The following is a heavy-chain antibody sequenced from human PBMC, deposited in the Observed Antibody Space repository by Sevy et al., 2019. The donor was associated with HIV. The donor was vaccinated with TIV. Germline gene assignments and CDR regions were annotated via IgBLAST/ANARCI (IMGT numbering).Heavy chain of an antibody. V-gene: IGHV3-21*01. CDR2: ISSSSSYI. CDR1: GFTFSSYS. D-gene: IGHD6-6*01. Sequence: GGSLRLSCAASGFTFSSYSMNWVRQAPGKGLEWVSSISSSSSYIYYADSVKGRFTISRDNAKNSLYLQMNSLRAEDKAVYYCARAGGSYSSYDYWGQGTLVTVSS. CDR3: ARAGGSYSSYDY. J-gene: IGHJ4*02.